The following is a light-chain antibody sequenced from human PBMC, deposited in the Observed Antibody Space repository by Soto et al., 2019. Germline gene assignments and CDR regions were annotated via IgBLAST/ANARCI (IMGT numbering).Light chain of an antibody. CDR2: DDN. CDR1: SSDIGTYDL. J-gene: IGLJ3*02. Sequence: QSALTQPASVSGSPGQSITISCTGTSSDIGTYDLVSWYQQFPGKAPKVIIYDDNKRPSGIPDRFSGSKSGTSATLGITGLQTADEADYYCGTWESYLSVGVFGGGTKLTVL. V-gene: IGLV2-14*02. CDR3: GTWESYLSVGV.